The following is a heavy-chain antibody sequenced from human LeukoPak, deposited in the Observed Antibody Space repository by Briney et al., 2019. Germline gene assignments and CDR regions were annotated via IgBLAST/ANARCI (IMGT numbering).Heavy chain of an antibody. CDR3: ASTEVVGLYNYYYGMDV. D-gene: IGHD2-15*01. V-gene: IGHV4-34*01. CDR1: GGSFSGYY. Sequence: SETLSLTCAVYGGSFSGYYWSWIRQPPGKGLEWIGEINHSGSTNYNPSLKSRVTISVDTSKNQFSLKLSSVTAADTAVYYCASTEVVGLYNYYYGMDVWGQGTTVTVSS. CDR2: INHSGST. J-gene: IGHJ6*02.